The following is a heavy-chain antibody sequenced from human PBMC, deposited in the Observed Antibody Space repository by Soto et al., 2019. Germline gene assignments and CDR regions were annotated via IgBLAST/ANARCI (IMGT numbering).Heavy chain of an antibody. D-gene: IGHD3-3*01. Sequence: SVKVSCKASGGGNLRDYRTTWVRRAPGQGLEWMGGIIPKLGSADYAQKFQGRVTITADESTNSVYMELRSLRSDDTAVYYCARSRRLRFLEWRDPRIDYWGQGTLVTVSS. J-gene: IGHJ4*02. CDR3: ARSRRLRFLEWRDPRIDY. CDR2: IIPKLGSA. CDR1: GGGNLRDYR. V-gene: IGHV1-69*13.